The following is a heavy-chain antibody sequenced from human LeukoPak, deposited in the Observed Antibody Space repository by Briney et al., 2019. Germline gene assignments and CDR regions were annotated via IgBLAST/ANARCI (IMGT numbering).Heavy chain of an antibody. V-gene: IGHV3-23*01. D-gene: IGHD1-1*01. CDR3: AKDREVQQLAPGAFDI. CDR1: EFTFSTYA. CDR2: ISGSGGST. J-gene: IGHJ3*02. Sequence: GGSLRLSCVGSEFTFSTYAMSWVRQAPGKGLEWVSAISGSGGSTYYADSVKGRFTISRDNSKNTLYLQMNSLTAEDTAVYYCAKDREVQQLAPGAFDIWGQGTMVTVS.